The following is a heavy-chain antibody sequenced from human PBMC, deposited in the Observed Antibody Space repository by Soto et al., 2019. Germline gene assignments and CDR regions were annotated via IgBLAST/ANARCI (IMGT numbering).Heavy chain of an antibody. D-gene: IGHD3-10*01. CDR3: ARGTGLWFGELLGGFDP. J-gene: IGHJ5*02. CDR1: GGSISSYY. V-gene: IGHV4-59*01. CDR2: IYYSGST. Sequence: PSETLSLTCAVSGGSISSYYWSWIRQPPGKGLEWIGYIYYSGSTNYNPSLKSRVTISVDTSKNQFSLKLSSVTAADTAVYYCARGTGLWFGELLGGFDPWGQGTLVTVSS.